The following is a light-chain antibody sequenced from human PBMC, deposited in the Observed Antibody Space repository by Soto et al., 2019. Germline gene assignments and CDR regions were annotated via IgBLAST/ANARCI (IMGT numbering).Light chain of an antibody. CDR2: EVS. J-gene: IGLJ3*02. CDR3: SSYTRSSAWV. CDR1: SSDVGGYNY. V-gene: IGLV2-14*01. Sequence: QSALTQPASVSGSPGQSITISCTGTSSDVGGYNYVSWYQQHPGKAPKLMNSEVSNRPSGVSNRCSGSKSGNTASLTISGLQAEDEADSYGSSYTRSSAWVFGGGTKLTVL.